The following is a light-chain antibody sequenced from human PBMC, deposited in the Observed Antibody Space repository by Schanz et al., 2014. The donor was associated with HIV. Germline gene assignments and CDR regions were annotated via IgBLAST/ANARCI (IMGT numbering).Light chain of an antibody. CDR1: QSVSSSY. J-gene: IGKJ4*01. CDR2: GAS. V-gene: IGKV3D-20*02. CDR3: QQRDNWPLT. Sequence: EIVLTQSPGTLSLSPGERATLSCRASQSVSSSYLAWYQQKVGQAPRLLIYGASSRATGISDRFSGSGFETDFTLTISSLEPEDSAVYYCQQRDNWPLTFGGGTKVDIK.